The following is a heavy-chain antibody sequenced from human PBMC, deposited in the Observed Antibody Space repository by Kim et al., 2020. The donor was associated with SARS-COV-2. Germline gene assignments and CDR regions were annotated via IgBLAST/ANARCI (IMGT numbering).Heavy chain of an antibody. CDR3: AVLMVYASSHFDY. D-gene: IGHD2-8*01. J-gene: IGHJ4*02. Sequence: ADSVKSRLTNSRDNAKNTLYLQMNRLRAEDTAVYYCAVLMVYASSHFDYWGQGTLVTVSS. V-gene: IGHV3-74*01.